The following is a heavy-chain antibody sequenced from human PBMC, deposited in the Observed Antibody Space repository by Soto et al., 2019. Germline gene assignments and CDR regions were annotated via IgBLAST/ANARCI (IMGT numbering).Heavy chain of an antibody. J-gene: IGHJ4*02. Sequence: SETLSLTCAVSGYSISSGYYWGWIRQSPGKGLEWIGSIYHSGSTYYNPSLKSRVTISIDTSKNQFSLKLSSVTAADTALYYCARDPTWLEPYYFDHWGQGTLVTVSS. CDR1: GYSISSGYY. CDR3: ARDPTWLEPYYFDH. CDR2: IYHSGST. D-gene: IGHD6-19*01. V-gene: IGHV4-38-2*02.